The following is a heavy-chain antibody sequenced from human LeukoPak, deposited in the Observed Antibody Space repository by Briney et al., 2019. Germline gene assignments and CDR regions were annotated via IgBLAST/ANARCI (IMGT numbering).Heavy chain of an antibody. CDR3: AKDGRDGYPEYYFDY. CDR1: GFTLSSYA. V-gene: IGHV3-23*01. J-gene: IGHJ4*02. D-gene: IGHD5-24*01. Sequence: PGGSLRLSCAASGFTLSSYAMSWVRQAPGKGLEWVSAISGSGGSTYYADSVKGRFTISRDNSKNTLYLQMNSLRAEDTAVYYCAKDGRDGYPEYYFDYWGQGTLVTVSS. CDR2: ISGSGGST.